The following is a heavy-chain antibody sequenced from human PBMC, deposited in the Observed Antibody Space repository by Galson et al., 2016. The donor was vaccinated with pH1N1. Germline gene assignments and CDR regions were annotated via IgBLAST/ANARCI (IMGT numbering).Heavy chain of an antibody. Sequence: SLRLSCAGSGFTFSSYAMSWVRQAPGKGLEWVSGISSSSSYIYYADSVKGRFTISRDNAKNSLYLQMNSLRAEDTAVYYCARDQAIELSDAFDIWGQGTMVTVSS. CDR3: ARDQAIELSDAFDI. V-gene: IGHV3-21*01. D-gene: IGHD1-7*01. CDR1: GFTFSSYA. J-gene: IGHJ3*02. CDR2: ISSSSSYI.